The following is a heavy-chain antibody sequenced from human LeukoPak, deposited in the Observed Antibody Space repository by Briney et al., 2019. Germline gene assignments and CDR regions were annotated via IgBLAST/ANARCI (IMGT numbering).Heavy chain of an antibody. CDR3: ARRPPVPVTSFDY. J-gene: IGHJ4*02. CDR1: GGSISNYY. V-gene: IGHV4-4*07. D-gene: IGHD4-17*01. CDR2: IYSTGTT. Sequence: SETLSLTCTVSGGSISNYYWNWIRQPAGKGLEWIGRIYSTGTTNYNPYLTSRVTLSLETSKNQFSLRLNSVTAADTAVYYCARRPPVPVTSFDYWGQGTLVTVSS.